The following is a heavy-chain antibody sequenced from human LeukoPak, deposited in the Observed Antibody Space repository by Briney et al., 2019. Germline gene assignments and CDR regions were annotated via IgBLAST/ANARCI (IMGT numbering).Heavy chain of an antibody. CDR2: IYYSGST. Sequence: PSETLSLTCTASGGSISSSSYYWGWIRQPPGKGLECIGYIYYSGSTNYNPSLKSRVTISVDTSKNQFSLKLSSVTAADTAVYYCARGNPLRGYSYGYVVDVWGKGTTVTVSS. CDR1: GGSISSSSYY. D-gene: IGHD5-18*01. CDR3: ARGNPLRGYSYGYVVDV. J-gene: IGHJ6*04. V-gene: IGHV4-61*05.